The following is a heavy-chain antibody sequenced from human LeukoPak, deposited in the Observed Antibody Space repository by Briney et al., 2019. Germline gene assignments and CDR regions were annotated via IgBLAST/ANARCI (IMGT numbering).Heavy chain of an antibody. V-gene: IGHV3-9*03. CDR3: AKGAKDYYDSSGYYDY. Sequence: SLRLSCAASGFTFDDYAMHWVRQAPGKGLEWVSGISWNSGSIGYADSVKGRFTISRDNAKNPLYLQMNSLRAEDMALYYCAKGAKDYYDSSGYYDYWGQGTLVTVSS. D-gene: IGHD3-22*01. CDR1: GFTFDDYA. CDR2: ISWNSGSI. J-gene: IGHJ4*02.